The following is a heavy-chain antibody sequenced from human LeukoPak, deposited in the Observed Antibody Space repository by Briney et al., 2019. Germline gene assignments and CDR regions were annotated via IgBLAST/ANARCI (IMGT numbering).Heavy chain of an antibody. Sequence: ASVKVSCKASGYTFTSYGISWVRQAPGQGLEWMGWISAYNGNTNYAKKLQGRVTMTTDTSTSTAYMELRSLRSDDTAVYYCARERKVTRFKYYYYYGMDVWGQGTTVTVSS. J-gene: IGHJ6*02. D-gene: IGHD2-21*02. CDR1: GYTFTSYG. CDR2: ISAYNGNT. CDR3: ARERKVTRFKYYYYYGMDV. V-gene: IGHV1-18*01.